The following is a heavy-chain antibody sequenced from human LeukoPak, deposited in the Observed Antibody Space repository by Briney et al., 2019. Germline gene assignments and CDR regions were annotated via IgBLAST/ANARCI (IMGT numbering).Heavy chain of an antibody. D-gene: IGHD2-15*01. CDR1: GFTFSNYA. CDR3: VRDKYPVVVAATLDY. J-gene: IGHJ4*02. CDR2: ISSKGDIT. Sequence: PGGSLRVSCSDPGFTFSNYAMHWVRQAPGKELEYVSPISSKGDITYYADSVKGRFTVSRDNSKNMLYLQMNSLRAEDTAVYYCVRDKYPVVVAATLDYWGQGILVTVSS. V-gene: IGHV3-64D*09.